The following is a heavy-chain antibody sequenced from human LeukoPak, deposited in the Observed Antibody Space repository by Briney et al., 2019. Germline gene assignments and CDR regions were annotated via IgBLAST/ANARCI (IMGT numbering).Heavy chain of an antibody. Sequence: GGSLRLSCAASGFDFDDFAMHWVRQAPGKGLEWISHVSWDGGSTYYSDSVKGRFTISRDNSKNSLSLQMNSLRAEDTALYYCAKGYYSGYDSVAFDHWGQGTLATVPS. D-gene: IGHD5-12*01. V-gene: IGHV3-43D*03. CDR1: GFDFDDFA. CDR3: AKGYYSGYDSVAFDH. J-gene: IGHJ4*02. CDR2: VSWDGGST.